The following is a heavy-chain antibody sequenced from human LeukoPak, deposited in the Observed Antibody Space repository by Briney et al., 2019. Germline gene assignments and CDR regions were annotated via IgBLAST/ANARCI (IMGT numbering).Heavy chain of an antibody. CDR2: IRPSGDNT. V-gene: IGHV3-23*01. CDR1: GFTFDDYG. D-gene: IGHD6-19*01. J-gene: IGHJ5*02. Sequence: GGSLRLSCAASGFTFDDYGMSWVRQAPGRGLEWVSSIRPSGDNTYYGDSVKGRFTISRDNSENTVYLQMNNMRVDDTAVYYCARVAGWHWFDPWGQGTLVTVSS. CDR3: ARVAGWHWFDP.